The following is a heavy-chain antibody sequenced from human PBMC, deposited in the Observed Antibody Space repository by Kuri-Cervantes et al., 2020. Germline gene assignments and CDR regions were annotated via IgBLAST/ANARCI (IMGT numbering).Heavy chain of an antibody. CDR2: IIPILGIA. D-gene: IGHD3-22*01. CDR3: ASEIDYDSSGYLLNY. Sequence: SVKVSCKASGGTFSSYTISWVRQAPGQGLEWMERIIPILGIANYAQKFQGRVTITADKSTSTAYMELSSLRSEDTAVYYCASEIDYDSSGYLLNYWGQGTLVTVSS. CDR1: GGTFSSYT. J-gene: IGHJ4*02. V-gene: IGHV1-69*02.